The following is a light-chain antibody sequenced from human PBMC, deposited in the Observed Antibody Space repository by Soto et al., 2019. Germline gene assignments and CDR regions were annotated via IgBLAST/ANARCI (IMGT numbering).Light chain of an antibody. V-gene: IGKV3-15*01. CDR2: GAS. J-gene: IGKJ3*01. Sequence: EIVMTQSPATLSVSPGERATLSCRASQTVSSNLAWYQQKPGQAPRLLIHGASTRAAGIPARFSGSGSGKEFTLTISSLQSEDFSVYYCQQYNDWPPFTVGPGTRVDIK. CDR3: QQYNDWPPFT. CDR1: QTVSSN.